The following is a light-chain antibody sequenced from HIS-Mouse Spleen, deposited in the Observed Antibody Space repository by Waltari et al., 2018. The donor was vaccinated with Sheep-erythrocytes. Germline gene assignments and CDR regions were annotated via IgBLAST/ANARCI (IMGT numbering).Light chain of an antibody. J-gene: IGLJ1*01. CDR1: SSDVGCYNY. CDR3: CSYAGSYNHV. V-gene: IGLV2-11*01. Sequence: QSALTQPRSVSGSPGQSVTISCTGTSSDVGCYNYVSWYHQPPGKATKLMIYDVSKRPSGVPDRFSGSKSGNTASLTISGLQAEDEADYYCCSYAGSYNHVFATGTKVTVL. CDR2: DVS.